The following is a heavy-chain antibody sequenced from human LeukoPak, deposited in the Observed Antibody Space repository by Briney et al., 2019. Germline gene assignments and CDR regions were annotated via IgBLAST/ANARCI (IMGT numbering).Heavy chain of an antibody. CDR3: ARDAPYSFDYYYYYYMDV. V-gene: IGHV4-61*02. CDR2: IYTSGST. D-gene: IGHD4-11*01. CDR1: GGSISSGSYY. Sequence: SETLSLTCTVSGGSISSGSYYWSWIRQPAGKGLEWIGRIYTSGSTNYNPSLKSRVTISVDTSKNQFSLKLSSVTAADTAVYYCARDAPYSFDYYYYYYMDVWGKGTTVTVSS. J-gene: IGHJ6*03.